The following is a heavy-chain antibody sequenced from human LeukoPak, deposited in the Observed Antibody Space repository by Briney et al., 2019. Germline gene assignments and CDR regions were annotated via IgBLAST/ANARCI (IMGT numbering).Heavy chain of an antibody. J-gene: IGHJ4*02. Sequence: ASVKVSCKASGYTFTNYDINWVRQATGQGLEWMGWMNPNSANTGYAQKFQGRVTMTRNTSISTAYMELSSLKSEDTAVYYCARSYSSGWCDLDYWGQGTLVTVSS. V-gene: IGHV1-8*01. D-gene: IGHD6-19*01. CDR2: MNPNSANT. CDR1: GYTFTNYD. CDR3: ARSYSSGWCDLDY.